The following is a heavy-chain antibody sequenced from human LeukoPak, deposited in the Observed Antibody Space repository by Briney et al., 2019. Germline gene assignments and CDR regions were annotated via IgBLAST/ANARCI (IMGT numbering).Heavy chain of an antibody. CDR3: ARDIAAAGTRFLDY. V-gene: IGHV3-48*04. CDR1: GFTFSSYS. Sequence: GGSLRLSCAASGFTFSSYSMNWVRQAPGKGLEWVSYISSSGSTIYYADSVKGRFTISRDNAKNSLYLQMNSLRAEDTAVYYCARDIAAAGTRFLDYWGQGTLVTVSS. CDR2: ISSSGSTI. J-gene: IGHJ4*02. D-gene: IGHD6-13*01.